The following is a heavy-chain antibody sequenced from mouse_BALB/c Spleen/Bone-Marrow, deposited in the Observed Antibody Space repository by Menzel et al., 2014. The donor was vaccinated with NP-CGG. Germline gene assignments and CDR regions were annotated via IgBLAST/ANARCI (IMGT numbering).Heavy chain of an antibody. V-gene: IGHV14-3*02. Sequence: VQLQHSGAELVKPGASVKLSCTASGFNIKDTYMHWVKQRPEQGLEWIGRIDPANGNTKYDPKFQGKATITADTSSNTAYLQLSSLTSEDTAVYYCASLDDYIYWGQGTLVTVSA. CDR1: GFNIKDTY. J-gene: IGHJ3*01. D-gene: IGHD2-4*01. CDR3: ASLDDYIY. CDR2: IDPANGNT.